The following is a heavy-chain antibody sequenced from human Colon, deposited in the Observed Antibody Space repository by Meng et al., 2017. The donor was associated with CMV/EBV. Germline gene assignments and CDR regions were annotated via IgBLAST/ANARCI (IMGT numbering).Heavy chain of an antibody. D-gene: IGHD3-3*01. J-gene: IGHJ6*02. CDR3: ARVEDFRSGHYGMDV. CDR1: GFTFSNYW. CDR2: IKQDGSEK. Sequence: GESLKISCVGSGFTFSNYWMSWVRQAPGKGLEWVANIKQDGSEKYYVDSVKGRFTISRDNAKNSLYLQMNGLRAEDTAVYYCARVEDFRSGHYGMDVWGQGTAVTVSS. V-gene: IGHV3-7*01.